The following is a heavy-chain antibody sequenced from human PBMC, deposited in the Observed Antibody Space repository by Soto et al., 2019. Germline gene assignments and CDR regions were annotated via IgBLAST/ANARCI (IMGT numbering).Heavy chain of an antibody. CDR3: SRGAAYGDHDAFDI. V-gene: IGHV3-66*01. Sequence: SGGSLRLACAASGFTVSSNYMSWVRQAPGKGLEWVSVIYSGGSTYYADSVKGRFTISRDNSKNTLYLQMNSLRAEDTAVYYCSRGAAYGDHDAFDIWGQGTMVTVSS. CDR2: IYSGGST. D-gene: IGHD4-17*01. J-gene: IGHJ3*02. CDR1: GFTVSSNY.